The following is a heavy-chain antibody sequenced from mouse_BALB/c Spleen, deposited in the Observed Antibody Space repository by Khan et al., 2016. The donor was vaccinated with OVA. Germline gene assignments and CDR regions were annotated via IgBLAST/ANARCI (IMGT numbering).Heavy chain of an antibody. D-gene: IGHD1-1*01. Sequence: QVQLKQSGAELAKPGASVKMSCKASGYTFINYWILWIKQRPGQGLEWIGYIIPSTGYTEYNQNFKDKATLTADISSSTAYMQLSSLTSEDSAVYYCARRGLRWDFDYWGQGTTLTVSS. CDR3: ARRGLRWDFDY. J-gene: IGHJ2*01. V-gene: IGHV1-7*01. CDR2: IIPSTGYT. CDR1: GYTFINYW.